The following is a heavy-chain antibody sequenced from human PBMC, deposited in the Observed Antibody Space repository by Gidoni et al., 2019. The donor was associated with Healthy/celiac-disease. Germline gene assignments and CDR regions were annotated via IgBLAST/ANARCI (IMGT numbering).Heavy chain of an antibody. CDR2: IKSKTDGGTT. Sequence: EVQLVESGGGLVKPGGSLSLSCAASGFTFSTAWMSWVRQAPGKGLEWVGRIKSKTDGGTTDYAAPVKGRFTISRDDSKNTLYLQMNSLKTEDTAVYYCTTVGGYCSSTSCYTADYWGQGTLVTVSS. CDR3: TTVGGYCSSTSCYTADY. J-gene: IGHJ4*02. D-gene: IGHD2-2*02. V-gene: IGHV3-15*01. CDR1: GFTFSTAW.